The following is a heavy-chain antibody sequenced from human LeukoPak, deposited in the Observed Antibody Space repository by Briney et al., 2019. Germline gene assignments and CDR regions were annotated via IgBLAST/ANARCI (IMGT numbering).Heavy chain of an antibody. CDR1: GFTFSIYA. V-gene: IGHV3-30-3*01. Sequence: GGSLRLSCAASGFTFSIYAMHWVRQAPGKGLEWVAVISYDGSNKYYADSVKGRFTISRDNSKNTLYLQMNSLRAEDTAVYYCARDRGRMITFGGVIVNWGQGTLVTVSS. D-gene: IGHD3-16*02. CDR3: ARDRGRMITFGGVIVN. CDR2: ISYDGSNK. J-gene: IGHJ4*02.